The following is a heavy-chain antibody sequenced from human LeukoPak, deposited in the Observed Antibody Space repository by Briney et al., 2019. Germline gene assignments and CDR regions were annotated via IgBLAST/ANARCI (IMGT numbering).Heavy chain of an antibody. D-gene: IGHD2-21*01. Sequence: PSETLSLTCTVSGDPIRSSSYYWGWIRQPPGKGLEWIGSMYYSGSTYYNPSLKSRVAISVDTSKNQFSLKLNSVTAADTAVYYCARGLSFEAYDVWGQGTMVSVSS. CDR1: GDPIRSSSYY. J-gene: IGHJ3*01. V-gene: IGHV4-39*01. CDR3: ARGLSFEAYDV. CDR2: MYYSGST.